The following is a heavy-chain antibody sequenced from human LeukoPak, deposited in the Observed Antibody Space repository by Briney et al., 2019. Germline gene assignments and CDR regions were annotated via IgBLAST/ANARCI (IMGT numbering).Heavy chain of an antibody. D-gene: IGHD3-9*01. CDR3: ARGHYDVLTSSYKWTPDY. J-gene: IGHJ4*02. CDR1: VFPFSTYN. Sequence: GRSLRLSYASSVFPFSTYNMNWVRQAPGKGREWVSSITSGGGYTYYADSVKGRFTTSRDNAKNSLSLRLDSLRAEDTAVYYCARGHYDVLTSSYKWTPDYWGQGTLDTVSS. V-gene: IGHV3-21*06. CDR2: ITSGGGYT.